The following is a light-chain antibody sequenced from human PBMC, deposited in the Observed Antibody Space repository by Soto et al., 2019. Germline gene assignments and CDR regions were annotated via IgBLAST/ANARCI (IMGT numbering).Light chain of an antibody. CDR1: RDVGND. CDR3: QQDNSYPYT. V-gene: IGKV1-17*01. Sequence: DIQMTQSPLSLSASVGDRVIITCRASRDVGNDLGWYQQQPGKAPKLLIYKASSLQSGVPSRFSGSGSGTEFTLTISSLQADDFATYYCQQDNSYPYTFGQGTRLEIK. J-gene: IGKJ2*01. CDR2: KAS.